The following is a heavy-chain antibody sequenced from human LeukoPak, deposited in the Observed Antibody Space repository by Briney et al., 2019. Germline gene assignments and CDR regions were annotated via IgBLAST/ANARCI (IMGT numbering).Heavy chain of an antibody. V-gene: IGHV1-46*01. Sequence: ASVKVSCKAPGGTFSSYAISWVRQAPGQGLEWMGINDPSGGSTAYAQKFQGRVTMTRDTSTSTVYMELSSLRSEDTAVYYCARDLGLRGVTNWFDPWGQGTLVTVSS. D-gene: IGHD3-10*01. CDR1: GGTFSSYA. CDR3: ARDLGLRGVTNWFDP. CDR2: NDPSGGST. J-gene: IGHJ5*02.